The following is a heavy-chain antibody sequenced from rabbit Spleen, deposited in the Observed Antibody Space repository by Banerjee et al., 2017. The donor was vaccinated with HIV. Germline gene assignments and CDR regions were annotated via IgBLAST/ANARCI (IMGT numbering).Heavy chain of an antibody. V-gene: IGHV1S40*01. CDR3: ARDGAGGSYFAL. Sequence: QSLEESGGDLVKPEGSLTLTCTAAGFSFSSSYDMCWVRQAPGKGLEWIACIDAGSSGFTYFASWAKGRFTISRASSTTVFLQMTSLTAADTATYFCARDGAGGSYFALWGPGTLVHRL. CDR2: IDAGSSGFT. D-gene: IGHD8-1*01. CDR1: GFSFSSSYD. J-gene: IGHJ4*01.